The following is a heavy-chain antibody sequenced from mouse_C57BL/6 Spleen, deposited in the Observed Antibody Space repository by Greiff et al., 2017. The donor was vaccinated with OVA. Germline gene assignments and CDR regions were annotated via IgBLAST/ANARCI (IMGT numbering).Heavy chain of an antibody. V-gene: IGHV1-18*01. CDR2: INPNNGGT. J-gene: IGHJ3*01. D-gene: IGHD3-2*02. CDR3: ARSGTAQAPGFAY. Sequence: VQLQQSGPELVKPGASVKIPCKASGYTFTDYNMDWVKQSHGKSLEWIGDINPNNGGTIYNQKFKGKATLTVDKSSSTAYMELRSLTSEDTAVYYCARSGTAQAPGFAYWGQGTLVTVSA. CDR1: GYTFTDYN.